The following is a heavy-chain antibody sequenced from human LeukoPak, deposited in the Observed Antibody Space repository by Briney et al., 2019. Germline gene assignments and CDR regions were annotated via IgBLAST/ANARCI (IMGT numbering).Heavy chain of an antibody. CDR3: ATERNWVFDY. J-gene: IGHJ4*02. V-gene: IGHV3-23*01. CDR2: ITGSGGST. CDR1: GFTFSSYW. D-gene: IGHD7-27*01. Sequence: GGSLRLSCAASGFTFSSYWMSWVRQAPGKGLEWVSAITGSGGSTYYADSVKGRFTISRDNSKNTLYVQMNSLRAEDTAVYYCATERNWVFDYWGQGTLVTVSS.